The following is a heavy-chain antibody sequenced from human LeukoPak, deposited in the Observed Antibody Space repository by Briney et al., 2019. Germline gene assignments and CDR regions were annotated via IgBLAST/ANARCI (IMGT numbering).Heavy chain of an antibody. CDR3: AKDVLRLCCFDY. CDR1: GFTFSSYA. D-gene: IGHD5/OR15-5a*01. Sequence: GGSLRLSCAASGFTFSSYAMSWVRQAPEKGLEWVSTVSGSGGSTYYTDSVRGRFTISRDNSKNTLYLQMNGLRAEDTAVYYCAKDVLRLCCFDYWGQGTLVTVSS. CDR2: VSGSGGST. J-gene: IGHJ4*02. V-gene: IGHV3-23*01.